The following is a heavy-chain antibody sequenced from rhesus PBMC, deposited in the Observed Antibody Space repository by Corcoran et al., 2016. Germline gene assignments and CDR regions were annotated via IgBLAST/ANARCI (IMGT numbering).Heavy chain of an antibody. V-gene: IGHV4S9*01. CDR1: GCSLGESSV. CDR2: IYANSLTT. CDR3: ASPFERGRFEV. J-gene: IGHJ5-1*01. Sequence: QVRLQEAGPGLGKSTETLFTTCAVPGCSLGESSVWTWIRQPPGKGLEWMGNIYANSLTTYNPSLKSRVTISKDTSNNQFFLKVTSVTAADTAVYYCASPFERGRFEVWGAGVLVTVSS. D-gene: IGHD3-34*01.